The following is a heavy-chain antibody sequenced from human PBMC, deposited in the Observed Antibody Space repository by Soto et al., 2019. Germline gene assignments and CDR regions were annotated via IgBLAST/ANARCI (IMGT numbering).Heavy chain of an antibody. CDR2: IYRGGST. V-gene: IGHV3-66*04. CDR3: AKHLNRVNYGDYFDY. CDR1: GFTVRSNY. J-gene: IGHJ4*02. Sequence: WGSLRLSCAASGFTVRSNYMSWVGQAPGKGLEWVSVIYRGGSTYYADSVKGRFTISRDNSKNTLYLQMNSLRVEDTAVYYCAKHLNRVNYGDYFDYWGQGTLVTVS. D-gene: IGHD4-17*01.